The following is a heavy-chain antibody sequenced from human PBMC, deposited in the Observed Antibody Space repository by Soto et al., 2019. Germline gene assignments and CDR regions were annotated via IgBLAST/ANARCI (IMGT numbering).Heavy chain of an antibody. D-gene: IGHD3-9*01. CDR3: AKDSALRYFDWLLFGY. V-gene: IGHV3-23*01. CDR2: ISGSGGST. CDR1: GFTFGSYA. Sequence: EVQLLESGGGLVQPGGSLRLSCAASGFTFGSYAMSWVRQAPGKGLEWVSAISGSGGSTYYADSVKGRFTISRDNSKNTLYLQMNSLRAEDTAVYYCAKDSALRYFDWLLFGYWGQGTLVTVSS. J-gene: IGHJ4*02.